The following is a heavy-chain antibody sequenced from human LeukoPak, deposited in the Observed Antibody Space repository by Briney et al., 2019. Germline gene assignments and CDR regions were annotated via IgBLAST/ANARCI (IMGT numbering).Heavy chain of an antibody. J-gene: IGHJ4*02. V-gene: IGHV4-61*02. CDR1: GGSISSSSYY. CDR3: ARGIAAAGSGFDY. D-gene: IGHD6-13*01. Sequence: SETLSLTCTVSGGSISSSSYYWSWIRQPAGKGLEWIGRIYTSGSTNYNPSLKSRVTISVDTSKNQFSLKLSSVTAADTAVYYCARGIAAAGSGFDYWGQGTLVTVSS. CDR2: IYTSGST.